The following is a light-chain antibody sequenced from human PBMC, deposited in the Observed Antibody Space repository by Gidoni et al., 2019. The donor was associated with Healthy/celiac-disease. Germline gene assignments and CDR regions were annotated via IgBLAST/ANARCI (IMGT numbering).Light chain of an antibody. CDR1: SIDVGGYNY. Sequence: QSALTQPPYASGSPGQSVTISGTGTSIDVGGYNYVSWYQQHPGKAPKLMIYDVSKRPSGVSDRFSGSKSGNTASLTVSGLQAEDEAVYYCSAYAGSNNVVFGGGTKLTVL. J-gene: IGLJ2*01. V-gene: IGLV2-8*01. CDR2: DVS. CDR3: SAYAGSNNVV.